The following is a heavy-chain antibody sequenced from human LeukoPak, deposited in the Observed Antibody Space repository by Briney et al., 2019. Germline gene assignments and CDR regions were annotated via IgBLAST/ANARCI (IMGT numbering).Heavy chain of an antibody. Sequence: PGGSLRLSCAASGFSVSNNYVSWVRQAPGKGLEWVSVIYSGGSTYYADSVKGRFTISRDNSKNTLYLQMNSLRAEDTAVYYCAREGSTTVTTKRGGAFDIWGQGTMVTVSS. CDR3: AREGSTTVTTKRGGAFDI. J-gene: IGHJ3*02. CDR2: IYSGGST. CDR1: GFSVSNNY. V-gene: IGHV3-53*01. D-gene: IGHD4-17*01.